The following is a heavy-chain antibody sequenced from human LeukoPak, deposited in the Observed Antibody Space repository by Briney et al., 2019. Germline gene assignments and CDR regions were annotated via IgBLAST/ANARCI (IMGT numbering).Heavy chain of an antibody. V-gene: IGHV3-7*01. J-gene: IGHJ3*02. CDR3: ARDTNHYDSKIYYDVLDI. CDR1: GFSLGNYC. D-gene: IGHD3-22*01. Sequence: GGSLRLSCAASGFSLGNYCMTWVRQAPGKGLEWVANTSQDERDKNYADSVKGRFTISRGNAKDSLYLQMNSLRAEDTAVYYCARDTNHYDSKIYYDVLDIWGRGTMVTVSS. CDR2: TSQDERDK.